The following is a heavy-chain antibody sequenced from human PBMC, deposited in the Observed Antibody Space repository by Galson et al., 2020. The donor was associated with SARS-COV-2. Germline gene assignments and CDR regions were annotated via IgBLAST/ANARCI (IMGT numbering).Heavy chain of an antibody. D-gene: IGHD3-22*01. CDR2: ISYDGSNK. Sequence: GGSLRLSCAASGFTFSSYAMHWVRQAPGKGLEWVAVISYDGSNKYYADSVKGRFTISRDNSKNTLYLQMNSLRAEDTAVYYCAGWLLVIYGMDVWGQGTTVTVSS. CDR1: GFTFSSYA. V-gene: IGHV3-30*04. CDR3: AGWLLVIYGMDV. J-gene: IGHJ6*02.